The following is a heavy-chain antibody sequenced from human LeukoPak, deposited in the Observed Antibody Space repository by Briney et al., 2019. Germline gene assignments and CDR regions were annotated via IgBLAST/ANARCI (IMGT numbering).Heavy chain of an antibody. D-gene: IGHD2-2*01. J-gene: IGHJ4*02. CDR1: GYTFTSYD. CDR2: MNPNSGNT. CDR3: AVYCGSTSCYSGDEDY. Sequence: ASVKVSCKASGYTFTSYDINWVRQATGQGLEWMGWMNPNSGNTGYAQKFQGRVTMTRNTSISTAYMELSSLRSEDTAVYYCAVYCGSTSCYSGDEDYWGQGTLVTVSS. V-gene: IGHV1-8*01.